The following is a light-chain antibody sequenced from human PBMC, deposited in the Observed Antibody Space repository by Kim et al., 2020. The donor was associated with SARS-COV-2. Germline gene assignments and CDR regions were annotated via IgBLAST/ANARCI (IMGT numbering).Light chain of an antibody. Sequence: SPGERDTLACRASQTINNKLVWYQQKPGQAPRLLIYDATTRATGVPARFIGSGSETDFTLTISSLQSEDFAVDYCQQSNDWPPLTFGQGTKVDIK. J-gene: IGKJ1*01. CDR1: QTINNK. V-gene: IGKV3-15*01. CDR3: QQSNDWPPLT. CDR2: DAT.